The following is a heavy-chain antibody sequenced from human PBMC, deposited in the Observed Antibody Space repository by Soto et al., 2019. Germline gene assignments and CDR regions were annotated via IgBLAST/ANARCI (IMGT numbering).Heavy chain of an antibody. J-gene: IGHJ4*02. D-gene: IGHD3-22*01. CDR3: ARDWVYYYDSCGPVDY. Sequence: ASVKVSCKASGYTFTSYGISWVRQAPGQGLEWMGWISAYNGNTNYAQKLQGRVTMTTDTSTSTAYMELRSLRSDDTAVYYCARDWVYYYDSCGPVDYWGQGTLVTSPQ. CDR2: ISAYNGNT. CDR1: GYTFTSYG. V-gene: IGHV1-18*01.